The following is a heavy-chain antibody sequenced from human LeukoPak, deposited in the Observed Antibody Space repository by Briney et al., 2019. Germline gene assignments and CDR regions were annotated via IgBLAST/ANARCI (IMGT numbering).Heavy chain of an antibody. Sequence: GGSLRLSCAASGFTYSSYAMSWVRQDPGRGLQWASGIRGSGGSSYYADSVKGRFTFSRDNSKNTLYLQMNSLRAEDTAVYYCAKDEQWELLGAAFDIWGQGTMVTVSS. J-gene: IGHJ3*02. CDR3: AKDEQWELLGAAFDI. CDR1: GFTYSSYA. CDR2: IRGSGGSS. V-gene: IGHV3-23*01. D-gene: IGHD1-26*01.